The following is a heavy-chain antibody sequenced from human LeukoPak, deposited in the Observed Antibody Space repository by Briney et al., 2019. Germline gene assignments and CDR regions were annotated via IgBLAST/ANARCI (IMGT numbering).Heavy chain of an antibody. CDR3: ARPGTTGSWFDP. V-gene: IGHV4-59*01. D-gene: IGHD3-10*01. J-gene: IGHJ5*02. CDR1: GVSISSYY. CDR2: IHYSGST. Sequence: NTSETLSLTCTVSGVSISSYYWSWIRQPPGKGLEWIGYIHYSGSTNYNPSLQRRVTISVDTSKNQVSLKLNSVTAADTAVYYCARPGTTGSWFDPWGQGTLVTVSS.